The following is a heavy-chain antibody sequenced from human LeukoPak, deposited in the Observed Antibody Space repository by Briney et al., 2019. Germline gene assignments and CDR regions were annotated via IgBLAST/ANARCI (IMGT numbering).Heavy chain of an antibody. Sequence: GGSLRLSXAASGFTFDDYGMSWVRQAPGKGMEWVSGINWNGGSTGYADSVKGRFTISRDNAKNSLYLQMNSLRAEDTALYYCARGTSIAALTSFDYWGQGTLVTVSS. V-gene: IGHV3-20*04. J-gene: IGHJ4*02. CDR1: GFTFDDYG. CDR2: INWNGGST. D-gene: IGHD6-6*01. CDR3: ARGTSIAALTSFDY.